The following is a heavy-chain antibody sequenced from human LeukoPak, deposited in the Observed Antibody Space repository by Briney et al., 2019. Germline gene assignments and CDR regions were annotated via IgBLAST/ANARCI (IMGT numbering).Heavy chain of an antibody. Sequence: GGSLRLSCAVSGFTFSRYWMSWVRQAPGKGPEWVANIKKDGSEKYYVDSVKGRFTISRDNAKNSLYLQMNSLRAEDTAVYYCAKECYCSSTSCLRYCSYFDYWGQGTLVTVSS. V-gene: IGHV3-7*03. D-gene: IGHD2-2*01. CDR1: GFTFSRYW. J-gene: IGHJ4*02. CDR3: AKECYCSSTSCLRYCSYFDY. CDR2: IKKDGSEK.